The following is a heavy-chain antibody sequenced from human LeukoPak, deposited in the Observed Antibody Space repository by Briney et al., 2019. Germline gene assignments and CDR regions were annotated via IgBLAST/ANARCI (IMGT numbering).Heavy chain of an antibody. CDR2: ISASGGST. CDR1: GFSFSSYG. D-gene: IGHD4-11*01. CDR3: AKDGTDYSSFDY. J-gene: IGHJ4*02. V-gene: IGHV3-23*01. Sequence: QPGGSLRLSCAASGFSFSSYGMSWVRQAPGKGLDWVSAISASGGSTYYADSVKGRFTISRDNSKNTLYLQMNSLRAEDTAVYYCAKDGTDYSSFDYWGQGTLVTVSS.